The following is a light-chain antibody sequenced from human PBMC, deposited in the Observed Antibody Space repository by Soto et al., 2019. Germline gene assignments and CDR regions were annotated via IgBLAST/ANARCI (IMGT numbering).Light chain of an antibody. V-gene: IGKV1-9*01. CDR3: QQLNSYPIT. CDR1: QGISSF. J-gene: IGKJ5*01. CDR2: AAS. Sequence: IKLSQSPSSLSATVEDSVTITCRASQGISSFLAWYKQKPGKAPKLLIYAASTLQSGVPSRFSGSGSGTDFTLTISSLQPEDFATYLCQQLNSYPITFGQGTLLEI.